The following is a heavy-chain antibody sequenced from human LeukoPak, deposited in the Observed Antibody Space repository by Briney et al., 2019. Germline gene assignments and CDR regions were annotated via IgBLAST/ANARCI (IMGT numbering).Heavy chain of an antibody. D-gene: IGHD5-18*01. CDR2: IYYSGST. Sequence: PSETLSLTCTVSGGSISSGDYYWSWIRQPPGKGLEWIGYIYYSGSTYYNPSLKSRVTISVDTSKNQFSLKLSSVTAADTAVYYCARGNGYSYGSFDLWGQGTLVTVSS. CDR3: ARGNGYSYGSFDL. V-gene: IGHV4-30-4*08. J-gene: IGHJ5*02. CDR1: GGSISSGDYY.